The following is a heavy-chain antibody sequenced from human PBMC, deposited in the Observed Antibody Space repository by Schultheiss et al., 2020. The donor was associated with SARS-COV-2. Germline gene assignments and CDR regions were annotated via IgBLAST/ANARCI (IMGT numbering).Heavy chain of an antibody. CDR1: GYSISSAYY. D-gene: IGHD7-27*01. CDR2: IYHSGST. Sequence: SETLSFTCAVSGYSISSAYYWGWIRQPPGKGLEWIGIIYHSGSTYYNPSLKSRVTISVDTSKNQFSLKLSSVTAADTSVYYCAREQDLGISRPFDYWGQGTLVTVSS. J-gene: IGHJ4*02. CDR3: AREQDLGISRPFDY. V-gene: IGHV4-38-2*02.